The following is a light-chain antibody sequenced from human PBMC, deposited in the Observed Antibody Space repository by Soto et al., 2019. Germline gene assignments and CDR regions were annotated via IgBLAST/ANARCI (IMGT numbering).Light chain of an antibody. CDR2: DAS. CDR1: QNINGW. V-gene: IGKV1-5*01. CDR3: QQYNHYCA. J-gene: IGKJ1*01. Sequence: DIQMTQSPSTLSASVGDRVTITCRASQNINGWLAWYQQKPGKAPKLLTYDASSLGSGVPSRFSGSGFGTDFTLTISSLQPDDFATYYCQQYNHYCAFGQGTTVEIK.